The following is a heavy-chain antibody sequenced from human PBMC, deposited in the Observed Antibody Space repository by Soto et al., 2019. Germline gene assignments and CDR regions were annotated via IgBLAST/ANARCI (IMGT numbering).Heavy chain of an antibody. CDR1: GGSISSGGYY. D-gene: IGHD3-10*01. Sequence: PSETLSLTCTVSGGSISSGGYYWSWIRQHPGKGLEWIGYIYYSGSTYYNPSLKSRVTISVDTSKNQFSLKLSSVTAADTAVYYCARVYRGRVPGLWFGELVGYFDYWGQGTLVTVSS. CDR2: IYYSGST. V-gene: IGHV4-31*03. CDR3: ARVYRGRVPGLWFGELVGYFDY. J-gene: IGHJ4*02.